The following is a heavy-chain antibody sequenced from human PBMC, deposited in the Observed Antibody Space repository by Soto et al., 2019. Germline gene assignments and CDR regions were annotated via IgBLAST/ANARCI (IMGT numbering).Heavy chain of an antibody. Sequence: GGSLRLSCAASGFTFSGSAMHWVRQASGKGLEWVGRIRSKANSYATAYAASVKGRFTISRDDSKNTAYLQMNSLKTEDTAVYYCTRHHCSGGSCYSRGPYFDYWGQGTLVTVSS. J-gene: IGHJ4*02. D-gene: IGHD2-15*01. CDR3: TRHHCSGGSCYSRGPYFDY. CDR1: GFTFSGSA. V-gene: IGHV3-73*01. CDR2: IRSKANSYAT.